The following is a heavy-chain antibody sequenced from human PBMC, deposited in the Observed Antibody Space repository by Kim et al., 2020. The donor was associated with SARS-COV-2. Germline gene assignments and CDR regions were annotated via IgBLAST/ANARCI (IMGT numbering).Heavy chain of an antibody. CDR1: GFTFGDYA. J-gene: IGHJ4*02. V-gene: IGHV3-49*04. CDR2: IRSNSDGGTT. Sequence: GGSLRLSCTTSGFTFGDYAMSWVRRTPGEGLEWVGFIRSNSDGGTTEYAASVKGRFSLSRDDSKSIAYLQMNSLKSEDTGVYYCTRIQYSNGWPLTFFDSWGQGIPVTVSS. CDR3: TRIQYSNGWPLTFFDS. D-gene: IGHD6-19*01.